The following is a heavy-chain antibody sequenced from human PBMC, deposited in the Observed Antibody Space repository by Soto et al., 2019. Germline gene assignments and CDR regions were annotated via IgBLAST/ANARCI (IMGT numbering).Heavy chain of an antibody. CDR2: IWYDGSNK. Sequence: QVQLVESGGGVVQPGRSLRLSCAASGFTFSSYGMHWVRQAPGKGLEWVAVIWYDGSNKYYADSVKGRFTISRDNSKNPLYLQMNSLRAKDTAGYYCARDLLDGYSYGHDWGQGTLVTVSS. D-gene: IGHD5-18*01. CDR3: ARDLLDGYSYGHD. J-gene: IGHJ4*02. V-gene: IGHV3-33*01. CDR1: GFTFSSYG.